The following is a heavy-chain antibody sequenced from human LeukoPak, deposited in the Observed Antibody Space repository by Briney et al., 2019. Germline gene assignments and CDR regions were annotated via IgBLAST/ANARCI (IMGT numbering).Heavy chain of an antibody. CDR1: GFTFSDYG. CDR3: TRGDTGGRGNWFDP. J-gene: IGHJ5*02. Sequence: GGSLRLSCIASGFTFSDYGMSWFRQTPGKGPEWVGFIRSEAYGGTTEYAASVKGRFTISRDDSKSIAYLQMNSLRTEDTAVYYCTRGDTGGRGNWFDPWGQGALVTVSS. CDR2: IRSEAYGGTT. D-gene: IGHD5-18*01. V-gene: IGHV3-49*03.